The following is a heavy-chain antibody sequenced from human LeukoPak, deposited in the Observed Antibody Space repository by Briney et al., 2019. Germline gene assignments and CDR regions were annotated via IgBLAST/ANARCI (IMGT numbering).Heavy chain of an antibody. CDR1: RFTVSSNY. V-gene: IGHV3-53*05. Sequence: GKSLRLSCAASRFTVSSNYMSWVRQAPGKGLGWVSVIHDGGSTFYTDSVKGRFTISRDNSRNTLYLQLNSLRPEDTAVYYCARDRLSRAYCGHDCYSAAFDYWGQGTLVTVSS. J-gene: IGHJ4*02. D-gene: IGHD2-21*02. CDR3: ARDRLSRAYCGHDCYSAAFDY. CDR2: IHDGGST.